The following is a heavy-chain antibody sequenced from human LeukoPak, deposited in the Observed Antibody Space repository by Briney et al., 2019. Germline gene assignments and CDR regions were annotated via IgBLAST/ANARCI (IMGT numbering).Heavy chain of an antibody. CDR1: GFTFSSYS. CDR3: AKVAHYYGSGSYYEYYFDY. J-gene: IGHJ4*02. V-gene: IGHV3-48*01. Sequence: GGSLRLSCAASGFTFSSYSMNWVRQAPGKGLEWVSYISSSTSTIYYADSVKGRFTISRDNSKNTLYLQMNSLRAEDTAVYYCAKVAHYYGSGSYYEYYFDYWGQGTLVTVSS. CDR2: ISSSTSTI. D-gene: IGHD3-10*01.